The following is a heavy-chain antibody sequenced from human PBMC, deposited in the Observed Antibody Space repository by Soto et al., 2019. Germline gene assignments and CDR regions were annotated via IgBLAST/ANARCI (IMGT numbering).Heavy chain of an antibody. CDR2: INHSGST. Sequence: ETLSLTCAVYGGSFSGYYWSWIRQPPGKGLEWIGEINHSGSTNYNPSLKSRVTISVDTSKNQFSLKLSSVTAADTAVYYCAREVIYDEKKYYYYGMDVWGQGTTVTVSS. CDR3: AREVIYDEKKYYYYGMDV. D-gene: IGHD5-12*01. CDR1: GGSFSGYY. J-gene: IGHJ6*02. V-gene: IGHV4-34*01.